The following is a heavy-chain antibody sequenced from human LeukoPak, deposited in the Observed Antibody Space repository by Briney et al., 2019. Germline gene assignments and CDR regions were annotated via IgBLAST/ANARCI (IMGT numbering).Heavy chain of an antibody. J-gene: IGHJ4*02. CDR2: IYHSGST. Sequence: PSQTLSLTCAVSGGSISSGGYSWSWIRQAPGKGLEWIGYIYHSGSTYYNPSLKSRVTISVDRSKNQFSLKLSSVTAADTAVYYCARSHDYGHFDYWGQGTLVTVSS. D-gene: IGHD4/OR15-4a*01. CDR1: GGSISSGGYS. CDR3: ARSHDYGHFDY. V-gene: IGHV4-30-2*01.